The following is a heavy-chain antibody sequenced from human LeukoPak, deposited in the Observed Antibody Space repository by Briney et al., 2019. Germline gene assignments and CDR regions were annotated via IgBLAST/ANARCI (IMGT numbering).Heavy chain of an antibody. J-gene: IGHJ4*02. Sequence: GGSLRLSCAASGFTFSSYAMHWVRQAPGKGLEWVAVISYDGSNKYYADSVNGRFTISRDNSKNTLYLQMNSLRAEDTAVYYCARDMGYSSSWDFDYWGQGTLVTVSS. D-gene: IGHD6-13*01. V-gene: IGHV3-30*04. CDR2: ISYDGSNK. CDR1: GFTFSSYA. CDR3: ARDMGYSSSWDFDY.